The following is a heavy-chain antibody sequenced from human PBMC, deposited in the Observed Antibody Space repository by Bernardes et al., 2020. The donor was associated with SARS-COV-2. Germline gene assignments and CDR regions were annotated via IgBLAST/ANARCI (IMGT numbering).Heavy chain of an antibody. V-gene: IGHV3-66*01. D-gene: IGHD6-19*01. CDR1: GLTVSDNY. CDR3: AKVSKQWVVPKGDGFDV. CDR2: MYSGGST. J-gene: IGHJ3*01. Sequence: GGSLRLSCAASGLTVSDNYMTWVRQAPGKVLEWLALMYSGGSTYYADSVKGRFTISKDNSKNTEYLQMNSLRLEDTALYYCAKVSKQWVVPKGDGFDVWGPGTMVTVSS.